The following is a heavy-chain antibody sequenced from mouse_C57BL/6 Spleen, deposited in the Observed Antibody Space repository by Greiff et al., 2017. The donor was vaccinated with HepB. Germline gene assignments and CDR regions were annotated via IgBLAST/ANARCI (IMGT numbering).Heavy chain of an antibody. Sequence: QVHVKQPGAELVKPGASVKMSCKASGYTFTSYWITWVKQRPGQGLEWIGDIYPGSGSTNYNEKFKSKATLTVDTSSSTAYMQLSSLTSEDSAVYYCARRTPYDYDWYFDVWGTGTTVTVSS. CDR2: IYPGSGST. V-gene: IGHV1-55*01. CDR1: GYTFTSYW. CDR3: ARRTPYDYDWYFDV. D-gene: IGHD2-4*01. J-gene: IGHJ1*03.